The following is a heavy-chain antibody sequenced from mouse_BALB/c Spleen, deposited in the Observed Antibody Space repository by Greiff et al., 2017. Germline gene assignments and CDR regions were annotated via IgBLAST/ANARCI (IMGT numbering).Heavy chain of an antibody. Sequence: VHLVESGPGLVAPSQSLSITCTVSGFSLTSYGVHWVRQPPGKGLEWLGVIWAGGSTNYNSALMSRLSISKDNSKSQVFLKMNSLQTDDTAMYYCARDEDGNYNWYFDVWGAGTTVTVAS. CDR2: IWAGGST. V-gene: IGHV2-9*02. CDR1: GFSLTSYG. D-gene: IGHD2-1*01. J-gene: IGHJ1*01. CDR3: ARDEDGNYNWYFDV.